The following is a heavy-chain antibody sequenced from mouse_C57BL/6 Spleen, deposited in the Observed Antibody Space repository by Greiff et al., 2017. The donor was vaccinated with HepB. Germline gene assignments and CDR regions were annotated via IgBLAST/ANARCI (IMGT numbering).Heavy chain of an antibody. D-gene: IGHD2-13*01. V-gene: IGHV1-50*01. CDR2: IDPSDSYT. J-gene: IGHJ2*01. Sequence: QVQLQQPGAELVKPGASVKLSCKASGYTFTSYWMQWVKQRPGQGLEWIGEIDPSDSYTNYNQKFKGKATLTVDTSSSTAYMQLSSLTSEDSAVYYCARRGGEVDYWGQGTTLTVSS. CDR3: ARRGGEVDY. CDR1: GYTFTSYW.